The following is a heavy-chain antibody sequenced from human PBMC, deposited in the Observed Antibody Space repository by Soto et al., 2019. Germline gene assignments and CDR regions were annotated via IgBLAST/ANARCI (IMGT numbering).Heavy chain of an antibody. CDR3: AIHLLVIIVGSLRWFDP. CDR1: GYSFSHYG. CDR2: ISGFNGNT. J-gene: IGHJ5*02. D-gene: IGHD3-10*01. Sequence: QVQLVQSGAEVKKPGASVKVSCKASGYSFSHYGMSWVRQAPGQGLEWMGWISGFNGNTNYAQTFQGRVTMTTDTSTRTAYMELRSLTSDDTAVYFCAIHLLVIIVGSLRWFDPWGQGTLVMVTS. V-gene: IGHV1-18*01.